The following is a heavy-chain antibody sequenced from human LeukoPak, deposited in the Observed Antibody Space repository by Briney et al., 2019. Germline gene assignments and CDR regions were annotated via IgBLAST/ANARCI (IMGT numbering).Heavy chain of an antibody. CDR3: AKMRTPTAHSGDAFEI. CDR2: ISYDGSNK. D-gene: IGHD4-17*01. J-gene: IGHJ3*02. V-gene: IGHV3-30*18. CDR1: GLTFSSYG. Sequence: GGSLRLSCAASGLTFSSYGIHWVRQAPGKGLEWVAVISYDGSNKYYVDSVKGRFTISRDNSKNTLNLQMNSLRAEDTAVYYCAKMRTPTAHSGDAFEIWGQGTMVTVSS.